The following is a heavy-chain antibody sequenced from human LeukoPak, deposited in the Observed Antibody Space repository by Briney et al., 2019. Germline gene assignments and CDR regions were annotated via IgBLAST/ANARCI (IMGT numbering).Heavy chain of an antibody. CDR2: IIPIFGTA. CDR1: GGTFSSYA. Sequence: SVTVSCKASGGTFSSYAISWVRQAPGQGLEWMGGIIPIFGTANYAQKFQGRVTITADESTSTAYMELSSLKASDTAMYYCARGFGLSYVDYWGQGTLVTISS. CDR3: ARGFGLSYVDY. J-gene: IGHJ4*02. D-gene: IGHD3-16*01. V-gene: IGHV1-69*13.